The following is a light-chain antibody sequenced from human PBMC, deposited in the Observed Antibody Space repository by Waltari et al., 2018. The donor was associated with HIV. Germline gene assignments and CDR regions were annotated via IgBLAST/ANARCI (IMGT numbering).Light chain of an antibody. CDR2: GAS. V-gene: IGKV3-20*01. CDR1: QSVSSSY. Sequence: EIVLTQSPGTLSLSPGERATLSCRASQSVSSSYLAWYQQEPGQAPRLLIYGASSRATGIPDRLSGSESGTDLTLTISRLEPEDFAVYYCQQYGSSPWTFGQGTKVEIK. CDR3: QQYGSSPWT. J-gene: IGKJ1*01.